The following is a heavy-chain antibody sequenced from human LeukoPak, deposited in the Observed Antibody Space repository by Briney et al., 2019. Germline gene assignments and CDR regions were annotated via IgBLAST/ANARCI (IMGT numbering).Heavy chain of an antibody. D-gene: IGHD7-27*01. CDR1: GFTFSIYT. CDR2: ITSSSSSM. J-gene: IGHJ4*02. V-gene: IGHV3-21*01. CDR3: ARDLAWGGY. Sequence: PGGSLRLSCVASGFTFSIYTMSWVRQAPGKGLEWVSSITSSSSSMYSADSVKGRLTISRDNAENPLYLQMNSLRAEDTAVYYCARDLAWGGYWGQGTLVTVSS.